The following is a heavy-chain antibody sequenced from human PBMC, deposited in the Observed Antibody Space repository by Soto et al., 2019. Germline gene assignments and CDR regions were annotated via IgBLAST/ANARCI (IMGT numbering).Heavy chain of an antibody. CDR3: TRDRYGDSYYYYYYYMDV. V-gene: IGHV3-49*03. Sequence: PGGSLRLSSTASGFTFGDYARSWFRQAPGKGLEWVGFIRSKAYGGTTEYAASVKGRFTISRDDSKSIAYLQMNSLKTEDTAVYYCTRDRYGDSYYYYYYYMDVWGKGTTVTVSS. CDR2: IRSKAYGGTT. CDR1: GFTFGDYA. J-gene: IGHJ6*03. D-gene: IGHD4-17*01.